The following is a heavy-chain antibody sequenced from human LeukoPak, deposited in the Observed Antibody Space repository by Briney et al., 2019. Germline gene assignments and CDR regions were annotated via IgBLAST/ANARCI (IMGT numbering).Heavy chain of an antibody. Sequence: SETLSLTCTVSGGSISSGGYYWSWIRQHPGKGLEWTGYIYYSGSTYYNPSLKSRVTISVDTSKNQFSLKLSSVTAADTAVYYCARSGALTGYLFWGQGTLVTVSS. J-gene: IGHJ4*02. V-gene: IGHV4-31*03. CDR3: ARSGALTGYLF. D-gene: IGHD3-9*01. CDR1: GGSISSGGYY. CDR2: IYYSGST.